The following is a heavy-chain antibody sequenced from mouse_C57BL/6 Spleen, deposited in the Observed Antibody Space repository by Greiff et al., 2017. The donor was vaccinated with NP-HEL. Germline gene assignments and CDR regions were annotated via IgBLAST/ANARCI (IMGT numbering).Heavy chain of an antibody. D-gene: IGHD2-3*01. Sequence: VQVVESGAELVRPGTSVKVSCKASGYAFTNYLIEWVKQRPGQGLEWIGVINPGSGGTNYNEKFKGKATLTADKSSSTAYMQLSSLTSEDSAVYFCAGGLLGYFDYWGQGTTLTVSS. J-gene: IGHJ2*01. V-gene: IGHV1-54*01. CDR1: GYAFTNYL. CDR2: INPGSGGT. CDR3: AGGLLGYFDY.